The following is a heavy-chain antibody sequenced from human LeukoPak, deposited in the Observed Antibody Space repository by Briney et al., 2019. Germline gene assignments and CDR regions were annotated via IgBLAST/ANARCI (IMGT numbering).Heavy chain of an antibody. CDR1: GGSISSYY. V-gene: IGHV4-59*01. CDR3: TRDEGYSGYDF. Sequence: SETLSLTCTVSGGSISSYYWIWIRQPPGKGLEWIGYIYYSGSTNFNPSLKSRVTISLDTSKNQFSLKVSSVTAADTAVYYCTRDEGYSGYDFWGQGTLVTVSS. CDR2: IYYSGST. D-gene: IGHD5-12*01. J-gene: IGHJ4*02.